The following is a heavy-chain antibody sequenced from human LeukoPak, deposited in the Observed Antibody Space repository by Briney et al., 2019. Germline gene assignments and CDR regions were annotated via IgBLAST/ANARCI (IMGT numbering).Heavy chain of an antibody. D-gene: IGHD1-26*01. CDR2: INPDSGGT. J-gene: IGHJ1*01. V-gene: IGHV1-2*02. CDR3: ARGGLSGSYYDYFHH. Sequence: ASVKVSCKASGYTFSGYYIHWVRQAPGQGLEWMGWINPDSGGTNYAQRFQGRVTMTRETSISTAYMELSRLRSDDTAVFYCARGGLSGSYYDYFHHWGQGTLVTVSS. CDR1: GYTFSGYY.